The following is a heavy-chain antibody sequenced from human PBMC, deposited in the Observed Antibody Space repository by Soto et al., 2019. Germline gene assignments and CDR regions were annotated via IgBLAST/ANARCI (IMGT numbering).Heavy chain of an antibody. CDR3: ARVRWFGELLSSWFDP. D-gene: IGHD3-10*01. V-gene: IGHV4-31*03. Sequence: SETLSLTCTVSGGSISSGGYYWSWIRQHPGKGLEWIGYIYYSGSTYYNPSLKSRVTISVDTSKNQFSLKLSSVTAADTAVYYCARVRWFGELLSSWFDPWGQGTLVTVS. CDR1: GGSISSGGYY. J-gene: IGHJ5*02. CDR2: IYYSGST.